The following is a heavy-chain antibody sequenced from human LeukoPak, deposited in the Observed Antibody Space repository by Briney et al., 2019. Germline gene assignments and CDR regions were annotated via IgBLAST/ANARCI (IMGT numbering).Heavy chain of an antibody. CDR1: GFTFRTFP. D-gene: IGHD1-7*01. V-gene: IGHV3-30*01. CDR3: ARGAGTTVYYIDV. J-gene: IGHJ6*03. CDR2: IGNEGYNK. Sequence: GGSLRLSCAASGFTFRTFPMHWVRQAPGQGRQWVAVIGNEGYNKYYSDSVRGRFTISRDNSKNTLSLQMDSLTTEDTAVYYCARGAGTTVYYIDVWGKGTTVTVSS.